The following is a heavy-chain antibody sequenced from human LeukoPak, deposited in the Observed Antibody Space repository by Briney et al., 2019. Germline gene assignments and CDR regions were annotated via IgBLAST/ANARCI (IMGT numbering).Heavy chain of an antibody. CDR1: GFTFSSYS. CDR3: ARGKYYDSLTGYYSDY. V-gene: IGHV3-21*01. CDR2: ISSSSSYI. Sequence: PGGSLRLSCAASGFTFSSYSMNWVRQAPGKGLEWVSSISSSSSYIYYADSVKGRFTISRDNAKNSLYLQMNSLRAEDTAVYYCARGKYYDSLTGYYSDYWGQGTLVTVSS. J-gene: IGHJ4*02. D-gene: IGHD3-9*01.